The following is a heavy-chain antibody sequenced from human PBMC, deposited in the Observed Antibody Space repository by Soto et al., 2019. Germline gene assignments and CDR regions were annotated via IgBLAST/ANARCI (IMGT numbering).Heavy chain of an antibody. V-gene: IGHV4-61*01. Sequence: QVQLQESGPGLVRPSETLSLTCAVSGGSVSSGHYYWSWSRQPPGKGLEWIGFIYYSGSTNYNPPLKSRVTISVDTSKHQFSLKMSSVTAADTSVYYCARSGAGSGWLGGQGTLVTVSS. J-gene: IGHJ4*02. CDR1: GGSVSSGHYY. CDR2: IYYSGST. CDR3: ARSGAGSGWL. D-gene: IGHD6-19*01.